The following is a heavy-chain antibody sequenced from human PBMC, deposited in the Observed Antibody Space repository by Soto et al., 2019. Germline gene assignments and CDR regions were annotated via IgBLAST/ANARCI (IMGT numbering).Heavy chain of an antibody. CDR1: GFSLSTDGVG. V-gene: IGHV2-5*02. Sequence: QITLKESGPTLVKPTQTLTLTCTFSGFSLSTDGVGVGWIRQPPGKALEWLALIYWDDDQRYSPSLKTRLTITKDTSKNHVVLTMTNMDPVDTATYYSAHAYGGTSWPNDAFDVWGRGTVVTVSS. D-gene: IGHD2-2*01. CDR3: AHAYGGTSWPNDAFDV. CDR2: IYWDDDQ. J-gene: IGHJ3*01.